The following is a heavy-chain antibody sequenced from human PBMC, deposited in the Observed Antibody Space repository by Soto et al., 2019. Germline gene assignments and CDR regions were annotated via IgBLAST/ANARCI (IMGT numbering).Heavy chain of an antibody. CDR1: GYTFTNYW. CDR2: IYPDDSDT. CDR3: ARRACSSFYLQYGLDV. D-gene: IGHD2-2*01. Sequence: DEQLVQSGAEVKKPGESLKISCKGSGYTFTNYWVAWVRQMPGKGLEWMGIIYPDDSDTRYSPSFQGQVTISADKSIDTAHLQWSSLKASDTAMYYCARRACSSFYLQYGLDVWGQWTTVTVSS. V-gene: IGHV5-51*03. J-gene: IGHJ6*02.